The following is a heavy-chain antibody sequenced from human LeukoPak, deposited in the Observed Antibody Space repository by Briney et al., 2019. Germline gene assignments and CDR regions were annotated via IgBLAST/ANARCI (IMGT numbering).Heavy chain of an antibody. D-gene: IGHD3-22*01. V-gene: IGHV3-7*01. CDR3: VRDDDRPDNGLDY. J-gene: IGHJ4*02. CDR1: RFSFTYSW. Sequence: GGSLRLSCAASRFSFTYSWMNWVRQAPGKGLEWVANINQDGSDKYYVDSVKGRFTISRDNAKNSLYLQMNSLRAEDTAVYYCVRDDDRPDNGLDYWGQGTLVTVSS. CDR2: INQDGSDK.